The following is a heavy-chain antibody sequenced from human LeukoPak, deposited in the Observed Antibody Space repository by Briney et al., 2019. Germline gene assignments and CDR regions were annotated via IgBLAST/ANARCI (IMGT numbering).Heavy chain of an antibody. CDR3: ARDLPAHYYGSGSSLLAWFDP. CDR1: GYTFTSYG. J-gene: IGHJ5*02. CDR2: ISAHNGNT. Sequence: ASLKVSCKASGYTFTSYGISWVRQAPGQGLEWMGWISAHNGNTNYAQKLQGRVTMNTDTSTSTAYMNLRNLRSDDTAVYYCARDLPAHYYGSGSSLLAWFDPWGQGTLVTVSS. V-gene: IGHV1-18*01. D-gene: IGHD3-10*01.